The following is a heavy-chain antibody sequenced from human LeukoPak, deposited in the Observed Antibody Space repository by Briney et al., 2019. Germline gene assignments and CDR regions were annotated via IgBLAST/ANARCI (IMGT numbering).Heavy chain of an antibody. CDR1: GFTFSSYG. V-gene: IGHV3-74*01. Sequence: SGGSLRLSCAASGFTFSSYGMHWVRQGPGKGLVWVSRINSDGSTTNYADSVKGRFTISRDNAKNTLYLQMNSLRAEDTAVYYCVRVDGGYWGQGTLVTVSS. J-gene: IGHJ4*02. CDR2: INSDGSTT. D-gene: IGHD3-16*01. CDR3: VRVDGGY.